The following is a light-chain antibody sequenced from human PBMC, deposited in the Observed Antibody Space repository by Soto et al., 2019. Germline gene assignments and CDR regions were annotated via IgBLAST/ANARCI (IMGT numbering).Light chain of an antibody. J-gene: IGKJ1*01. V-gene: IGKV1-39*01. Sequence: IQMTQAPTSLSASVGDRVTTTFRSSQSISSYINWYQQKPGKAPKLLIYAASSLQSGVPSRFSGSGSGTDFTLTISSLQPEDFATYYCQQSYSTPPWTCGKGPKVDI. CDR3: QQSYSTPPWT. CDR1: QSISSY. CDR2: AAS.